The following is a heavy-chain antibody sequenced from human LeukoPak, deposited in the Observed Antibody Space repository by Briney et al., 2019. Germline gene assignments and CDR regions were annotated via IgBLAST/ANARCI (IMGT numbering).Heavy chain of an antibody. V-gene: IGHV4-4*07. CDR1: GGSISSYY. D-gene: IGHD3-16*02. CDR2: IYTSGST. CDR3: ARERIMITFGGVIAGFDY. J-gene: IGHJ4*02. Sequence: SETLSLTCTVSGGSISSYYWSWIRQPAGKGLEWIRRIYTSGSTNYNPSLKSRVTMSVDTSKNQFSLKLSSVTAADTAVYYCARERIMITFGGVIAGFDYWGQGTLVTVSS.